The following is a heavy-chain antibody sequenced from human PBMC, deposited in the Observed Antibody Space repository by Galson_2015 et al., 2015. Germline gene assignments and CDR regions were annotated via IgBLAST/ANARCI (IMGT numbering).Heavy chain of an antibody. D-gene: IGHD6-6*01. CDR3: ARVGGDIAARTWGYFDY. CDR1: GFTFSSYA. J-gene: IGHJ4*02. CDR2: ISYDGSNK. Sequence: SLRLSCAASGFTFSSYAMHWVRRAPGKGLEWVAVISYDGSNKFYADSVKGRFTIPRDNSKNTLYLQMNSLRPEDTAVYYCARVGGDIAARTWGYFDYWGQGTLVTVS. V-gene: IGHV3-30-3*01.